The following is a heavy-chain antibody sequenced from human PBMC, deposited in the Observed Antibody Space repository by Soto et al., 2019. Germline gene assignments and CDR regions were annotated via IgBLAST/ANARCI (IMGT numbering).Heavy chain of an antibody. Sequence: EVQLLESGGGLVQSGGSLRLSCAASGLNFASYAMTWIRQAPGKGLEWVSATSGDAANTQYADSGKGRVTMSRDNSKNTLYLQMNSLRAEDTAVYFCAKYITAATRYFDLWGRGTLVTVSS. CDR1: GLNFASYA. V-gene: IGHV3-23*01. CDR3: AKYITAATRYFDL. D-gene: IGHD1-20*01. CDR2: TSGDAANT. J-gene: IGHJ2*01.